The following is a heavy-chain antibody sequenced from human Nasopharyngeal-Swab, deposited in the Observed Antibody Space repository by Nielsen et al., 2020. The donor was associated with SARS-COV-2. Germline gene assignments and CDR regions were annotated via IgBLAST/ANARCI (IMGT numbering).Heavy chain of an antibody. V-gene: IGHV4-39*07. D-gene: IGHD3-10*01. CDR3: ARARGRGGIWNYYYYYMDV. CDR1: GGSISSSSYY. CDR2: IYYSGST. J-gene: IGHJ6*03. Sequence: SETLSLTCTVSGGSISSSSYYWGWIRQPPGKGLEWIGSIYYSGSTYYNPSLKSRVTISVDTSKNKFSLKLSSVTAADTAVYYCARARGRGGIWNYYYYYMDVWGKGTTVTVSS.